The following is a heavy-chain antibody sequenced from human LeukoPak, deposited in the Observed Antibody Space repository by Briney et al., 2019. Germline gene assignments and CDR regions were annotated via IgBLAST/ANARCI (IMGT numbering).Heavy chain of an antibody. CDR2: IKAKAHGGTI. V-gene: IGHV3-15*01. CDR1: GFTFINTW. CDR3: TTDGVGVEGATYDN. Sequence: GGSLRLSCAASGFTFINTWMAWVRQAPGKGLEWVGRIKAKAHGGTIEYAAPVKGRFTISRDDSKNTLYLQMNSLKTEDTAVYYCTTDGVGVEGATYDNWGQGTLVSVSS. D-gene: IGHD1-26*01. J-gene: IGHJ4*02.